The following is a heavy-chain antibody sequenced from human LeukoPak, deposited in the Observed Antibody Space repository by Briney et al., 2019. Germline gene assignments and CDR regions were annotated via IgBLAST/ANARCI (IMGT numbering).Heavy chain of an antibody. V-gene: IGHV4-59*12. CDR1: GDSISNAY. CDR3: ARGFGFD. D-gene: IGHD3-10*01. Sequence: SETLSLTCTVSGDSISNAYWSWIRQPPGKALEWIGYIYYSGIIKYNPSLKSRATISVDTSQNQFSLKLSSVTAADTAVYYCARGFGFDWGQGTLVTVSS. CDR2: IYYSGII. J-gene: IGHJ4*02.